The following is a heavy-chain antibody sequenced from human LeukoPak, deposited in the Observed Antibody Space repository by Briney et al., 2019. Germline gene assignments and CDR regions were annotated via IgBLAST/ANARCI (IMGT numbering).Heavy chain of an antibody. V-gene: IGHV3-23*01. CDR1: GFTFSSYA. CDR2: ISGSGGST. Sequence: GGSLRLSCAASGFTFSSYAMSWVRQAPGKALEWVSAISGSGGSTYYADSVKGRFTISRDNSKNTLYLQMNSLRAEDTAVYYCAKYTYYYDSSGYYYHGAFDYWGQGTLVTVST. CDR3: AKYTYYYDSSGYYYHGAFDY. D-gene: IGHD3-22*01. J-gene: IGHJ4*02.